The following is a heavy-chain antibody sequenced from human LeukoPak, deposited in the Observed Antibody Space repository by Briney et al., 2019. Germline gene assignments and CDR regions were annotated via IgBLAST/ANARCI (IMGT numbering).Heavy chain of an antibody. D-gene: IGHD6-6*01. CDR1: GYTFTGYY. V-gene: IGHV1-2*02. CDR3: ARDRNSGSSLDI. J-gene: IGHJ3*02. Sequence: ASVKVSFKASGYTFTGYYIHWVRQAPGQGLEWMGWIYPYSGDTDYAQNFQGRVTMTRDTSISTAYMELSSLKSDDTAVYYCARDRNSGSSLDIWGQGTMLTVSS. CDR2: IYPYSGDT.